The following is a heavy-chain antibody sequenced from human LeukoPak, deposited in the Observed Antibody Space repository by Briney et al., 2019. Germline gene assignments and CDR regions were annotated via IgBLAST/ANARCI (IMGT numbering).Heavy chain of an antibody. V-gene: IGHV1-8*01. CDR1: GYTFTSYG. CDR3: TRGGPVAGTHKYFQH. J-gene: IGHJ1*01. D-gene: IGHD6-19*01. Sequence: ASVKVSCKASGYTFTSYGINWVRQATGQGLEWMGWMNPNNGNTDYAQEFQGRVTLTRNTSISTAYMELSSLRSEDTAMYYCTRGGPVAGTHKYFQHWGQGTLVTVSS. CDR2: MNPNNGNT.